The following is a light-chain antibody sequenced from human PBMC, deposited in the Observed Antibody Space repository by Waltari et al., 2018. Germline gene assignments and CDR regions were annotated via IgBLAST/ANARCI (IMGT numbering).Light chain of an antibody. V-gene: IGKV2-30*02. CDR2: TVS. Sequence: DAVLTQSPLSLPATLGQPASISCKSSQSLVHRGGNTYLNWFQQRPGQSPRRLIYTVSTRDSGVPARFSGSGSGTDFTLKISRVEAEDFGVYYCMQGTHWPYTFGQGTRLEIK. J-gene: IGKJ5*01. CDR3: MQGTHWPYT. CDR1: QSLVHRGGNTY.